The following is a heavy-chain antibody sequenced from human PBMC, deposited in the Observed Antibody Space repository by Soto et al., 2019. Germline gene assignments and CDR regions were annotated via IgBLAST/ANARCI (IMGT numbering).Heavy chain of an antibody. D-gene: IGHD3-9*01. J-gene: IGHJ6*02. V-gene: IGHV1-46*01. Sequence: ASVKVSCKASGYTFTSYYMHWVRQAPGQGFEWMGIINPSGGSTSYAQKFQGRVTMTRDTSTSTVYMELSSLRSEDTAVYYCARDSPKLRYFDWLSPHGYYGMDVWGQGTTVTVSS. CDR3: ARDSPKLRYFDWLSPHGYYGMDV. CDR1: GYTFTSYY. CDR2: INPSGGST.